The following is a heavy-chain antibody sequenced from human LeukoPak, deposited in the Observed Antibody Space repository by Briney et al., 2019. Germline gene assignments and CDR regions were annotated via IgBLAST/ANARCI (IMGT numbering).Heavy chain of an antibody. Sequence: PGGSLRLSCAASGFTFSSYWINWVRQAPGKGLVWVSRIASDGSSTTYADSVKGRFIISRDNAKNTLYLQMNSLRVEDTAVYYCARGRPHGNDYWGQGTLVTVSS. D-gene: IGHD4-23*01. CDR3: ARGRPHGNDY. CDR2: IASDGSST. CDR1: GFTFSSYW. V-gene: IGHV3-74*01. J-gene: IGHJ4*02.